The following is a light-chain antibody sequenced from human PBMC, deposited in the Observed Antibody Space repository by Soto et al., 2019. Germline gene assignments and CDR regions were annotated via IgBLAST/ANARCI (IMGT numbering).Light chain of an antibody. CDR3: SLYTSENAYV. CDR1: STDFVGYNR. J-gene: IGLJ1*01. V-gene: IGLV2-18*01. CDR2: EVS. Sequence: QSALTQHPSVSGSPGESVTISCTGTSTDFVGYNRVSWYQQPPGTAPKPIMYEVSKLPSGVLDCFSGSKSGNTASMTISGLQAAGEADYYCSLYTSENAYVLGTGTKVTGL.